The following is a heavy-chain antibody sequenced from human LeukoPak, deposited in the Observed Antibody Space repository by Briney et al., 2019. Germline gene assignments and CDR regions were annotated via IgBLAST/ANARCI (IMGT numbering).Heavy chain of an antibody. V-gene: IGHV3-74*01. D-gene: IGHD2-15*01. CDR3: VRLLDFDY. CDR2: ISGDGSIS. Sequence: GGSLRLSCAASGFAFSNYWIHWVRQGPGKGLMWVSRISGDGSISHYAASVKGRFTISRDNAKNTVYLQMNSLRANDTAVYYCVRLLDFDYWGQGNLVTVSS. J-gene: IGHJ4*02. CDR1: GFAFSNYW.